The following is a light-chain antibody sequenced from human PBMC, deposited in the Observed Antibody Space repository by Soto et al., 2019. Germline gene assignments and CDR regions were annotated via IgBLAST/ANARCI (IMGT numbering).Light chain of an antibody. V-gene: IGLV1-51*01. CDR2: ANN. CDR3: GSWDSSLRVVM. J-gene: IGLJ3*02. CDR1: SSNIGNNL. Sequence: QSVLTQPPSVSVAPGQKVTISCSGSSSNIGNNLVSWYQQFPATAPKLLIYANNKRPSGIPDRFSGSKSGTSATLDITGLQSGDEADYYCGSWDSSLRVVMFGGGTKLTV.